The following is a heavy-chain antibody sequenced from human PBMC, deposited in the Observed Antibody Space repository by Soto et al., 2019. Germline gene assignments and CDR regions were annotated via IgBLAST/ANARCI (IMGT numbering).Heavy chain of an antibody. CDR1: GFSFSNAW. J-gene: IGHJ4*02. CDR3: TTSTGSGWYAFDY. CDR2: IKSKTDGGTT. Sequence: PGGSLRLSCAASGFSFSNAWMSWVRQAPGKGLEWVGRIKSKTDGGTTDYAAPVKGRFTISRDDSKNTLYLQMNSLETEDTAVYYCTTSTGSGWYAFDYWGQGTLATVSS. D-gene: IGHD6-19*01. V-gene: IGHV3-15*01.